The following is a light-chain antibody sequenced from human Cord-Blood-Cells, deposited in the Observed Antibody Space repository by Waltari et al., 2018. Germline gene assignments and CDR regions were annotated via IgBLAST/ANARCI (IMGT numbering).Light chain of an antibody. CDR3: QQSYSTLPYT. CDR2: AAS. Sequence: DIQMTQSPSSLSASVGDRVTITCRASQSISSYLNWYQQKPGKAPKLLIYAASSLQSGVPSSFSGSGSGTDFTLTISSLQPEDFATYYCQQSYSTLPYTFGQGTK. V-gene: IGKV1-39*01. CDR1: QSISSY. J-gene: IGKJ2*01.